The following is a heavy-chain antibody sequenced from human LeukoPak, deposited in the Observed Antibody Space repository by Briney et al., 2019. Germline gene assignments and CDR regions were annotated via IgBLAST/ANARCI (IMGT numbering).Heavy chain of an antibody. CDR3: TKDISSGNPPPYGMDV. J-gene: IGHJ6*02. D-gene: IGHD3-10*01. V-gene: IGHV3-9*01. CDR2: ISWNSGNI. Sequence: GGSLRLSCAASGFTFERYATHWVRQAPGKGLEWVSGISWNSGNIIYADSVKGRFTISRDNAKNSLYLQMNSLRAEDTALYYRTKDISSGNPPPYGMDVWGQGTTVTVSS. CDR1: GFTFERYA.